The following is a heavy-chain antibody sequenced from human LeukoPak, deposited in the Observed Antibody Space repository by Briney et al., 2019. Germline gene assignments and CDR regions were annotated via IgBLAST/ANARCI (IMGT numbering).Heavy chain of an antibody. V-gene: IGHV3-7*03. CDR2: IKQDGGEK. D-gene: IGHD6-19*01. J-gene: IGHJ6*02. Sequence: GGSLRLSCVASGFTFSNYWMSWARQTPGKGLEWVANIKQDGGEKYYVDSVKGRFTISRDNAKNSLYLQMNSLRAEDTAVYYCARGRVGIAVAGTEPTYYYYGMDVWGQGTTVTVSS. CDR1: GFTFSNYW. CDR3: ARGRVGIAVAGTEPTYYYYGMDV.